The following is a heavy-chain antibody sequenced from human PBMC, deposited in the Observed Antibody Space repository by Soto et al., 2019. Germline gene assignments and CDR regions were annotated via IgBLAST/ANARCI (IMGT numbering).Heavy chain of an antibody. Sequence: LRLSCSVSGFTLNTYSMHWVRQAPGKGLEWVAVVSFDGVNKHYRDSVKGRFTISRDIAKNMLYLQMTSLRLEDTAIYYCARDPDLIEAAGNYFDYWGQGTLVTSPQ. V-gene: IGHV3-30-3*01. J-gene: IGHJ4*02. CDR3: ARDPDLIEAAGNYFDY. D-gene: IGHD6-13*01. CDR1: GFTLNTYS. CDR2: VSFDGVNK.